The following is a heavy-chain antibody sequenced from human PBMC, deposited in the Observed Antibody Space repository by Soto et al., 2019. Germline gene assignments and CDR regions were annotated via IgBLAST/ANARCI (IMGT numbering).Heavy chain of an antibody. J-gene: IGHJ4*02. Sequence: SETLSLTCTVSGGSISSGGYYWSWIRQHPGKGLEWIGYIYYSGSTYYNPSLKSRVTISVDTSKNQFSLKLSSVTAADTAVYYCARGDYSNYLDYWGRGTLVTVSS. CDR1: GGSISSGGYY. CDR2: IYYSGST. V-gene: IGHV4-31*03. CDR3: ARGDYSNYLDY. D-gene: IGHD4-4*01.